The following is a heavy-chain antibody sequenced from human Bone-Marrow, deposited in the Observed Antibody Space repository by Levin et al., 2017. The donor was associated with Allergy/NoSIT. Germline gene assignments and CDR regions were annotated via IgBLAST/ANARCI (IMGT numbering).Heavy chain of an antibody. CDR1: GASISSFY. D-gene: IGHD2-2*01. CDR3: ARQAVPAAMNGFDS. Sequence: SETLSLTCTVSGASISSFYWSWIRQPPGKGLKWIGYIYYSGSTNYSPSLKSRVSMSADMSRNQVYLTMSSVTAADTAVYYCARQAVPAAMNGFDSWGQGTLVTVSS. V-gene: IGHV4-59*08. J-gene: IGHJ5*01. CDR2: IYYSGST.